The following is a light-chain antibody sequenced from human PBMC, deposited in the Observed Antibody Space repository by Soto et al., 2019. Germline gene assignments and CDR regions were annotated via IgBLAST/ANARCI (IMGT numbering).Light chain of an antibody. CDR2: DVS. CDR3: SSYTSSVTYV. J-gene: IGLJ1*01. V-gene: IGLV2-14*01. CDR1: SSDVGGYNY. Sequence: QSALTQPASVSGSPGQSITISCTGTSSDVGGYNYVARYQQYSGKAPKLMIYDVSNRPLGVSNRFSGSKSGNTASLTISGLQAEDEADYYCSSYTSSVTYVFGTGTKVTVL.